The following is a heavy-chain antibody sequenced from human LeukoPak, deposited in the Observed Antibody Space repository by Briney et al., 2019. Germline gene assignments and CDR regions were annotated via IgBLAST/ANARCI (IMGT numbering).Heavy chain of an antibody. CDR2: IYYGGST. D-gene: IGHD4-17*01. J-gene: IGHJ4*02. Sequence: SETLSLTCTVSGGSISSGGYYWSWIRQPPGKGLEWIGYIYYGGSTYYSPSLKSRVTISVDTSKNQFSLKLSSVTAADTAVYFCARVYGDYYFDYWGRGTLVTVSS. CDR1: GGSISSGGYY. V-gene: IGHV4-31*03. CDR3: ARVYGDYYFDY.